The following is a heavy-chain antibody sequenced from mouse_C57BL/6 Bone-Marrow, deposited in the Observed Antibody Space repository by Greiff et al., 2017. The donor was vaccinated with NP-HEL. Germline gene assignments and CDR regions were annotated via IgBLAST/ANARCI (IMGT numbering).Heavy chain of an antibody. D-gene: IGHD2-4*01. CDR2: IDPSDSET. Sequence: VQLQQPGAELVRPGSSVKLSCKASGYTFTSYWMHWVKQRPIQGLEWIGNIDPSDSETHYNQKFKDKATLTVDKSSSTAYMQLSSLTSEDSAVYYCARLGLYYDYAVYYAMDYWGQGTSVTVSS. V-gene: IGHV1-52*01. J-gene: IGHJ4*01. CDR1: GYTFTSYW. CDR3: ARLGLYYDYAVYYAMDY.